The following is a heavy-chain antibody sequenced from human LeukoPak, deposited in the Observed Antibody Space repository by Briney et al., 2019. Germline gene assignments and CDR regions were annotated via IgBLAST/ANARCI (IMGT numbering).Heavy chain of an antibody. Sequence: GESLKISCRASGYSFTSYWISGVRQMPGKGLEWMGGIDPSDSYTKFSPSFQGHVTMSADKSISTAFLQWSSLKASDTAMYYCARLQGTYASGWYHFDSCGEGTLVTVSS. D-gene: IGHD6-19*01. J-gene: IGHJ4*02. V-gene: IGHV5-10-1*01. CDR2: IDPSDSYT. CDR1: GYSFTSYW. CDR3: ARLQGTYASGWYHFDS.